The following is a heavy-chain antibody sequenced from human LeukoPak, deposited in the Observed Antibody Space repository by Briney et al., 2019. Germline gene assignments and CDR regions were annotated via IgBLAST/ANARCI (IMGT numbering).Heavy chain of an antibody. V-gene: IGHV3-7*03. CDR3: ARAGGSTVSHSDY. J-gene: IGHJ4*02. CDR1: AFIFSGHW. D-gene: IGHD4-17*01. Sequence: GGSLRLSCEGSAFIFSGHWMNWVRQTPGKGLEWVASIKEDGSERQYVDSVKGRFSISRDNTKGSLFLQLNGLRAEDTAVYYCARAGGSTVSHSDYWGQGILVTVSS. CDR2: IKEDGSER.